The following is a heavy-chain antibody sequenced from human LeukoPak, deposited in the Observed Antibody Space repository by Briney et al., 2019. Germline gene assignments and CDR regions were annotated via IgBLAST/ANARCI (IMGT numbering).Heavy chain of an antibody. CDR3: ARDHGSGTLAFDI. V-gene: IGHV3-66*01. J-gene: IGHJ3*02. Sequence: GGSLRLSCAASGFTLSSNYMSWVRQAPGKGREGVSVIYSGGSTYYADSVKGRFTISRDNSKNTLYLQMNSLRAEDTAVYYCARDHGSGTLAFDIWGQGTMVTVSS. CDR1: GFTLSSNY. D-gene: IGHD3-10*01. CDR2: IYSGGST.